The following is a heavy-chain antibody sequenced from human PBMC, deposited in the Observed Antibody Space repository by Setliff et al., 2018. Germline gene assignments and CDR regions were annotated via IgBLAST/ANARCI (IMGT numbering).Heavy chain of an antibody. V-gene: IGHV4-34*01. Sequence: PSETLSLTCAVYGGSFSGYYWSWIRQPPGKGLEWIGEINHSGSTNYNPSLKSRVTISVDTSKSQFSLKLSSVTAADTAVYYCARGRDFWSGYLVYWGQGTLVTVSS. D-gene: IGHD3-3*01. J-gene: IGHJ4*02. CDR1: GGSFSGYY. CDR2: INHSGST. CDR3: ARGRDFWSGYLVY.